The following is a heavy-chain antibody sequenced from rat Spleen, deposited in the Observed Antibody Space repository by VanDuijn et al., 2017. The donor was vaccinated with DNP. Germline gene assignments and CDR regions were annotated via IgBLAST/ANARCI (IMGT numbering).Heavy chain of an antibody. CDR3: AKHLDV. J-gene: IGHJ4*01. CDR2: IRTSGGST. Sequence: EVQLVESGGGLVQPGRSLKLSCVASGFTFNNFWMTWIRQVPGKGLEWVASIRTSGGSTYYPDSVKGRFTISRDNAENTIYLQMNSLRSEDTATYYCAKHLDVWGQGTSVIVSS. CDR1: GFTFNNFW. V-gene: IGHV5-58*01.